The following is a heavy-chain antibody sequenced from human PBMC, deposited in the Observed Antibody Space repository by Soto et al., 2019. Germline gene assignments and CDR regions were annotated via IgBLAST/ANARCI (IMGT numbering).Heavy chain of an antibody. D-gene: IGHD3-22*01. CDR2: IYYSRST. CDR3: ARGADLYYYDSSGYYSGAFDI. J-gene: IGHJ3*02. Sequence: SETLSLTCTVSGGSISSYYWSWIRQPPGKGLEWIGYIYYSRSTNYNPSLKSRVTISVDTSKNQFSPKLSSVTAADTAVYYCARGADLYYYDSSGYYSGAFDIWGQGTMVTVSS. V-gene: IGHV4-59*01. CDR1: GGSISSYY.